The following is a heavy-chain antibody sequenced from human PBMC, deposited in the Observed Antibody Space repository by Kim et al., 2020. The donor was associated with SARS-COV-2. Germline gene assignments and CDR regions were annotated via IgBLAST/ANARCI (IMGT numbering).Heavy chain of an antibody. Sequence: SVKGRFTISRDNAKNSLYLQMNSLRAEDTALYYCAKGRDYYDSSGRYFDYWGQGTLVTVSS. J-gene: IGHJ4*02. CDR3: AKGRDYYDSSGRYFDY. D-gene: IGHD3-22*01. V-gene: IGHV3-9*01.